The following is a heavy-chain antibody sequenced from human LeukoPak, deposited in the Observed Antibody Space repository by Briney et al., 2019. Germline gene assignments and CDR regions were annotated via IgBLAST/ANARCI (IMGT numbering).Heavy chain of an antibody. Sequence: GGSLRLSCAASGFTFSTYWMAWVRQAPGKGLEWVANIKEDASEKYYVDSVKGRFTISRDNAKNSLYLQMNSLRAEDTAVYHYARDSGGSLDNWGQGTLVTVSS. J-gene: IGHJ4*02. CDR3: ARDSGGSLDN. D-gene: IGHD6-19*01. CDR1: GFTFSTYW. CDR2: IKEDASEK. V-gene: IGHV3-7*04.